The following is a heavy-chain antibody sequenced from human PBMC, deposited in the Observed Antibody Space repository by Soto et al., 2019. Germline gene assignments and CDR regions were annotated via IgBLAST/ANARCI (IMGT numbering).Heavy chain of an antibody. Sequence: QVQLQESGPGLVKPSQTLSLTCTVSGGSISSGGYYWIWIRQQPGKGLAWIGYIYSSGSTYYNPSLKSRVTISVDTSKNQFSLKLSSVTASDTPVYYCARQLGYCSGGSCYSGAVDYWGQGSLVTVSS. V-gene: IGHV4-31*03. CDR1: GGSISSGGYY. CDR2: IYSSGST. CDR3: ARQLGYCSGGSCYSGAVDY. J-gene: IGHJ4*02. D-gene: IGHD2-15*01.